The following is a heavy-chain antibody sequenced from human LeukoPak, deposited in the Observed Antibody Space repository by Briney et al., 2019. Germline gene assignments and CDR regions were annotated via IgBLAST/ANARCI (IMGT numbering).Heavy chain of an antibody. J-gene: IGHJ6*03. Sequence: PSETLSLTCTVSGGSISSYYWSWIRQPAGKGLEWIGRIYTSGSTNYNPSLKSRVTMSVDTSKNQFSLKLSSVTAADTAVYYCARQRADYFYHYMDVWGKGTTVIVSS. CDR3: ARQRADYFYHYMDV. CDR1: GGSISSYY. V-gene: IGHV4-4*07. CDR2: IYTSGST.